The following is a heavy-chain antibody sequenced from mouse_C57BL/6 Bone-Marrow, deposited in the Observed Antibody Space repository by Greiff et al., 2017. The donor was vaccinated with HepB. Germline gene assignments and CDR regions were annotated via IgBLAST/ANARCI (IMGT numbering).Heavy chain of an antibody. V-gene: IGHV1-64*01. D-gene: IGHD2-4*01. J-gene: IGHJ4*01. CDR1: GYTFTSYW. Sequence: QVQLQQPGAELVKPGASVKLSCKASGYTFTSYWMHWVKQRPGQGLEWIGMIHPNSGSTNYNEKFKSKATLTVDKSSSTAYMQLSSLTSEDSAVYYFASSYDYDNSSMDYWGQGTSVTVSS. CDR3: ASSYDYDNSSMDY. CDR2: IHPNSGST.